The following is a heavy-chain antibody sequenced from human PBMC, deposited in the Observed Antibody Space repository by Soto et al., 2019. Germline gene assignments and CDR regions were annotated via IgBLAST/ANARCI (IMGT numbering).Heavy chain of an antibody. CDR1: RITFSGYA. D-gene: IGHD1-20*01. Sequence: GGSLRLSCAASRITFSGYAMAWVRQAPGKGLEWVSTISGSGASTYYGDSVKGRFIISRDNSVSTLYLQMNSLRGEDTAVYYCARDNNMYAMDVWGQGTTVTVSS. CDR3: ARDNNMYAMDV. CDR2: ISGSGAST. V-gene: IGHV3-23*01. J-gene: IGHJ6*02.